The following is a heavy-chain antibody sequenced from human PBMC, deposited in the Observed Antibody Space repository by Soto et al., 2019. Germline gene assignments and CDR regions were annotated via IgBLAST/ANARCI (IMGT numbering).Heavy chain of an antibody. J-gene: IGHJ4*02. V-gene: IGHV1-18*01. D-gene: IGHD3-16*01. CDR3: AREMAGLGGEYDY. Sequence: QVQLVQSGAEVKNPGASVKVSCKTSGYTFTKYGVGWVRQAPGQGLEWMGWISGSSGNANYAEKVQGRITLTTDTSTSTADIELRSLRSDETAVYYCAREMAGLGGEYDYWGQGTLVTVSS. CDR2: ISGSSGNA. CDR1: GYTFTKYG.